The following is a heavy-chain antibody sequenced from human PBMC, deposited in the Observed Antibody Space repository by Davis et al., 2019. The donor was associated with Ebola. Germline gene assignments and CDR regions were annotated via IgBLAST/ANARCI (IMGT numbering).Heavy chain of an antibody. Sequence: SETLSLTCTVSRGSISSHYWSWIRQTPGKGLEWIGCITYRGSTKYNPSLRNRVTISVDTSKSQFSLKMTSVTAADTAVYYCARDASGDHYTVDWGQGIRVTVSS. CDR3: ARDASGDHYTVD. J-gene: IGHJ4*02. V-gene: IGHV4-59*11. CDR1: RGSISSHY. CDR2: ITYRGST. D-gene: IGHD4-23*01.